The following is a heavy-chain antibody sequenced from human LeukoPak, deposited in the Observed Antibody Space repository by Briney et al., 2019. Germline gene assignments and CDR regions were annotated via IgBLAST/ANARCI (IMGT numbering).Heavy chain of an antibody. J-gene: IGHJ6*03. D-gene: IGHD3-16*01. V-gene: IGHV4-59*01. Sequence: SETLSLTCTVSGGSISSYYWSWIRQPPGKGLEWIGYIYYSGSTNYNPSLKSRVTISVDTSKNQFSLKLSSVTAADTAVYYCASRHGGAVDYYYYMDVWGKGTTVTVSS. CDR2: IYYSGST. CDR3: ASRHGGAVDYYYYMDV. CDR1: GGSISSYY.